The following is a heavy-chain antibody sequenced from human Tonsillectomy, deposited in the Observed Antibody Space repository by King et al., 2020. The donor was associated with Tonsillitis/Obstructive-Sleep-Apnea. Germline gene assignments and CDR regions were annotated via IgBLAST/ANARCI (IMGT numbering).Heavy chain of an antibody. CDR1: GYTFTRYV. J-gene: IGHJ4*02. CDR2: INTGNGNI. Sequence: VQLVQSGAEVKKPGAAVKVSCKASGYTFTRYVMHWVRQAPGQRLEWMGWINTGNGNILLSQNFQGRVTITRDTSASTSYMELSSLRSEDTAVYYCATRGDGAPATWGQGTLVTVSS. D-gene: IGHD4/OR15-4a*01. CDR3: ATRGDGAPAT. V-gene: IGHV1-3*04.